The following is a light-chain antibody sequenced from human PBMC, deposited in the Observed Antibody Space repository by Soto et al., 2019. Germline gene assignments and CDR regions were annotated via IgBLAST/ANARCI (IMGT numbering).Light chain of an antibody. Sequence: QSVLTQPASVSGSPGQSITISCTGTSSDVGGYNYVSWYQQHPGKAPKPMIYEVSNRPSGVSNRLSGSKSGNTASLTISGLQAEDEADYYCSSYTSSSTYVFGTGTRSPS. J-gene: IGLJ1*01. CDR1: SSDVGGYNY. CDR3: SSYTSSSTYV. CDR2: EVS. V-gene: IGLV2-14*01.